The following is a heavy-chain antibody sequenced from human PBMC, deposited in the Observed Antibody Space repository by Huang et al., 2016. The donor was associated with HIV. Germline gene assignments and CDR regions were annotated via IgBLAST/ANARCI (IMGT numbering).Heavy chain of an antibody. V-gene: IGHV5-51*03. Sequence: EVQLVQSEAEVKKPGESLKISCRGSGYSFTNYWIDWVRQRPGEGLEWMGVIYPADSDTRYSPSFQGQVTFSADKSTRTAYLQWSSLQASDTAIYYCARSEVLVTAVPFDHWGQGTLVTVSS. D-gene: IGHD2-21*02. CDR1: GYSFTNYW. CDR2: IYPADSDT. J-gene: IGHJ4*02. CDR3: ARSEVLVTAVPFDH.